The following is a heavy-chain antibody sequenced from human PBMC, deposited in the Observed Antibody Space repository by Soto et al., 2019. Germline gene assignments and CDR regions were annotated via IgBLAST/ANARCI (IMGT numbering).Heavy chain of an antibody. CDR1: GYTFTSYG. Sequence: QVQLVQSGAEVKKPGASVKVSCKASGYTFTSYGISWVRQAPGQGLEWMGWISAYNGNTNYAQKLQGRVTMTTDTSTSTADMELRSLRSDDTAVYYCARVPAMTTVPTFLGYMDVCGKGTTVTVSS. CDR3: ARVPAMTTVPTFLGYMDV. J-gene: IGHJ6*03. CDR2: ISAYNGNT. D-gene: IGHD4-4*01. V-gene: IGHV1-18*01.